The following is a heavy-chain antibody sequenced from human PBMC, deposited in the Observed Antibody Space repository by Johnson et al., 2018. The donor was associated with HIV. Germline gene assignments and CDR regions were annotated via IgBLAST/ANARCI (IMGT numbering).Heavy chain of an antibody. CDR1: GFTFSSYA. D-gene: IGHD1-1*01. Sequence: QVQLVESGGGVVQPGRSLRLSCAASGFTFSSYAMHWVRQAPGKGLEWVAVISYDGSNKYYADSVKGRFTISRDNSKNTLDLQLNSLRVEDTAVYYCARVPIYHWAFDLWGQGTVVTVSS. J-gene: IGHJ3*01. CDR3: ARVPIYHWAFDL. V-gene: IGHV3-30*14. CDR2: ISYDGSNK.